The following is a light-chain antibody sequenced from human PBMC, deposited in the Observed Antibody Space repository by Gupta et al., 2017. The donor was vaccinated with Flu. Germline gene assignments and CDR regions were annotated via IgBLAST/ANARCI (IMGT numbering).Light chain of an antibody. Sequence: SVGDRVTITCRASQSISSWLAWYQLTPGKAPKLLIYKTSSLESGVPSRFSGSGSGTEFTLTISSLQPDDFATYFCQQFYNYPYTFGQGTKL. CDR2: KTS. J-gene: IGKJ2*01. V-gene: IGKV1-5*03. CDR1: QSISSW. CDR3: QQFYNYPYT.